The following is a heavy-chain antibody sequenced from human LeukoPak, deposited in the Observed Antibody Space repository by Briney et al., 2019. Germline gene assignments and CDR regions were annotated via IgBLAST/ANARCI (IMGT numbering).Heavy chain of an antibody. J-gene: IGHJ4*02. D-gene: IGHD4/OR15-4a*01. CDR1: GFTFSSYE. Sequence: GGSLRLSCAASGFTFSSYEMNWVRQAPGKGLEWVSYISSSGSTIYYADSVKGRFTISRDNAKNSLYLQMNSLRAEDTAVYYCARELLVLSVWDAFDIWGQGTLVTVSS. V-gene: IGHV3-48*03. CDR3: ARELLVLSVWDAFDI. CDR2: ISSSGSTI.